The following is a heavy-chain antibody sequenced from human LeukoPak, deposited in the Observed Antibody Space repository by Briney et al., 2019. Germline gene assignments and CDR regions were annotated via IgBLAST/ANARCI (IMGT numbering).Heavy chain of an antibody. V-gene: IGHV3-53*01. Sequence: TGGSLRLSCAASGFTVSNNYMSWVRQAPGEGLECVSVIYSGGSTYYADSVEGRFTISRDNSKNTLYLQMNSLRAEDTAVYYCARNTGGLSRWGQGTLVTVSS. CDR2: IYSGGST. CDR3: ARNTGGLSR. J-gene: IGHJ4*02. D-gene: IGHD3-16*02. CDR1: GFTVSNNY.